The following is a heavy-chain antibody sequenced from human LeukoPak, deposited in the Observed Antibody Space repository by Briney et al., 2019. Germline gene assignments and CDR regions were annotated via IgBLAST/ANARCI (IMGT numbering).Heavy chain of an antibody. J-gene: IGHJ4*02. Sequence: GGSLRLSCAASGFTFSSYGMHWVRQAPGKGLEWVAVISYDGSNKYYADSVKGRFTISRDNSKNTLYLQMNSLRAEDTAVYYCAKVTGGDMITYGGLDYWGQGTLVTVSS. V-gene: IGHV3-30*18. D-gene: IGHD3-16*01. CDR3: AKVTGGDMITYGGLDY. CDR1: GFTFSSYG. CDR2: ISYDGSNK.